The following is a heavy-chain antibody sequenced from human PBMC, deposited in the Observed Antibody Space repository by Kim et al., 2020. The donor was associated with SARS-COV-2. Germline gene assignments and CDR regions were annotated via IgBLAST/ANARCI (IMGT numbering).Heavy chain of an antibody. J-gene: IGHJ6*02. Sequence: YPDSVKGRFTISRDNSKNTLYLQMNSLRAEDTAVYYCARGGSYYYYGMDVWGQGTTVTVSS. V-gene: IGHV3-53*01. D-gene: IGHD3-16*01. CDR3: ARGGSYYYYGMDV.